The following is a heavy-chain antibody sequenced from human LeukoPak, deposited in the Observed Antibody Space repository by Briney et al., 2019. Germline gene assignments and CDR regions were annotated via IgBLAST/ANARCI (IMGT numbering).Heavy chain of an antibody. CDR2: INHSRST. V-gene: IGHV4-34*01. CDR1: VGSISGYY. J-gene: IGHJ4*02. CDR3: ARGLDILTGYYYFDY. Sequence: PSETLSLTCAVYVGSISGYYWSWIRQPPGKGLEWIGEINHSRSTNYNPSLKSRVTISVDTSKNQFSLKLSSVTAADTAVYYCARGLDILTGYYYFDYWGQGTLVTVSS. D-gene: IGHD3-9*01.